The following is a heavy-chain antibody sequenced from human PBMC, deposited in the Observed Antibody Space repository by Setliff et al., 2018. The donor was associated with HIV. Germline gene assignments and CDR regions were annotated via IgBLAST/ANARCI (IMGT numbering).Heavy chain of an antibody. V-gene: IGHV1-69*13. CDR1: GGTFSTSA. CDR2: IIPFFGSA. CDR3: ARRHFYDSSGQVWAFDI. Sequence: ASVKVSCKASGGTFSTSAIGWMRQAPGQGLEWMGGIIPFFGSANYAQKFQGRLTITADASSSTAYMDLSSLTSEDTAVYYCARRHFYDSSGQVWAFDIWGQGTMVTVSS. D-gene: IGHD3-22*01. J-gene: IGHJ3*02.